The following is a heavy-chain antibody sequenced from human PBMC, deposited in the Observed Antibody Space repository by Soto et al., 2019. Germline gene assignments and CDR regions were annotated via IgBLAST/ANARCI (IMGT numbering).Heavy chain of an antibody. V-gene: IGHV4-31*03. Sequence: SETLSLTCTVSGGSISSGGYYWSWIRQHPGKGLEWIGYIYYSGSTYYNPSLKSRVTISIDTSKNQFSLKLSSVTAADTAVYYCARAQYYYGSGSYYNPWPVPYYFDYWGQGTLVTVSS. D-gene: IGHD3-10*01. CDR1: GGSISSGGYY. CDR3: ARAQYYYGSGSYYNPWPVPYYFDY. CDR2: IYYSGST. J-gene: IGHJ4*02.